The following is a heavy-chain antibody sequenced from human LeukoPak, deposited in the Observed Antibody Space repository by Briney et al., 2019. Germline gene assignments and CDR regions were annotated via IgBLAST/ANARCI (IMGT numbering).Heavy chain of an antibody. V-gene: IGHV3-30*19. CDR2: ISYDGSIK. CDR1: GFTFSSYV. Sequence: SLRLSCAASGFTFSSYVMHWVRQAPGEGLEWVAVISYDGSIKHYTDSVKGRFTISRDNSKNTLYLQMSSLRPEDTAVYYCASIFWGYCSSTSCYVDYWGQGTLVSVSS. D-gene: IGHD2-2*01. CDR3: ASIFWGYCSSTSCYVDY. J-gene: IGHJ4*02.